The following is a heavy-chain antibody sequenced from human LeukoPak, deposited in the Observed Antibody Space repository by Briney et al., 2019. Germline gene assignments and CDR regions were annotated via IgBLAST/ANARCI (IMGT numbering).Heavy chain of an antibody. Sequence: GGSLRLSCAASGFSFSTYTMSWLRQAPGKGLEWVSSISSTSRYIYYADSVKGRFTISRDNAKNSLFLQMNSLRADDTAVYYCARADYFDYWGQGTLVTVSS. J-gene: IGHJ4*02. CDR1: GFSFSTYT. CDR3: ARADYFDY. CDR2: ISSTSRYI. V-gene: IGHV3-21*04.